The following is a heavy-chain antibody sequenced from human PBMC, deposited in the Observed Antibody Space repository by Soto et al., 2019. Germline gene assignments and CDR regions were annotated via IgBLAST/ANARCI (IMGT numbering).Heavy chain of an antibody. CDR1: GFTLSGYA. Sequence: EVQLAESGGGLAQPGGSLRLSCAASGFTLSGYAMDWVRQAPGKGLEYVSGISSNGVGTYYANSVQGRFTISRDNSKNTVYLQMGSLRPEDMAVYYCARRARPDFDYMCVWGEGSTVTVAS. CDR3: ARRARPDFDYMCV. V-gene: IGHV3-64*01. D-gene: IGHD6-6*01. J-gene: IGHJ6*03. CDR2: ISSNGVGT.